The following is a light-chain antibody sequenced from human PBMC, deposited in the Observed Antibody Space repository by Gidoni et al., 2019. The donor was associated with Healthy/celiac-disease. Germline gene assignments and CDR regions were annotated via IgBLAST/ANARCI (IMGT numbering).Light chain of an antibody. CDR1: SSNIGAGYD. J-gene: IGLJ1*01. V-gene: IGLV1-40*01. CDR2: GNS. CDR3: QSYDSSLSPFLYV. Sequence: QSVLTQPPSVSGAPGQRVTISCTGSSSNIGAGYDVHWYQQLPGTAPKLLIYGNSNRPSGVPDRFSGSKSGTSASLAITGLQAEDEADYYCQSYDSSLSPFLYVFGTGTKVTVL.